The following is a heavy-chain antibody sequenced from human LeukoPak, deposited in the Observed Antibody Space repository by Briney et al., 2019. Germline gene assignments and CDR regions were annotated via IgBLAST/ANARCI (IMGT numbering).Heavy chain of an antibody. V-gene: IGHV3-23*01. CDR3: AKWGDYDVLTGYYVSDY. Sequence: PGASLRLSCAASGFTFSNYAMSWVRQAPGKGLDWVSAITGSGGNTYYADSVKGRLTISRDNSKNTLYLQMNSLRAEDTAVYYCAKWGDYDVLTGYYVSDYWGQGALVTVSS. J-gene: IGHJ4*02. D-gene: IGHD3-9*01. CDR1: GFTFSNYA. CDR2: ITGSGGNT.